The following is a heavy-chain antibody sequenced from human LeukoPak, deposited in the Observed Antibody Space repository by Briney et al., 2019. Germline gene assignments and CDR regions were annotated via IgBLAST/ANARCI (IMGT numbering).Heavy chain of an antibody. CDR2: INPNSGGT. J-gene: IGHJ6*03. Sequence: ASVKVSCKASGYTFTGYYMHWVRQAPGQGLEWMRRINPNSGGTKYAQKFQGRVTMTRDTSISTTYMELSRLRSDDTAVYYCAIPPLYDSSGYYYYYYLDVWGKGTTVTVSS. D-gene: IGHD3-22*01. CDR1: GYTFTGYY. CDR3: AIPPLYDSSGYYYYYYLDV. V-gene: IGHV1-2*06.